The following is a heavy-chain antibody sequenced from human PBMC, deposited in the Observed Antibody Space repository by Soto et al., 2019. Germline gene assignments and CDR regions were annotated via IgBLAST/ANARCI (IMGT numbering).Heavy chain of an antibody. CDR2: INHSGST. CDR3: ARAPYYYGSGSYYKSYYYYGMDV. J-gene: IGHJ6*02. Sequence: SETLSLTCAVYGGSFSGYYWSWIRQPPGKGLEWIGEINHSGSTNYNPSLKSRVTISVDTSKNQFSLKLSSVTAADTAVYYCARAPYYYGSGSYYKSYYYYGMDVWGQGTTVTV. V-gene: IGHV4-34*01. D-gene: IGHD3-10*01. CDR1: GGSFSGYY.